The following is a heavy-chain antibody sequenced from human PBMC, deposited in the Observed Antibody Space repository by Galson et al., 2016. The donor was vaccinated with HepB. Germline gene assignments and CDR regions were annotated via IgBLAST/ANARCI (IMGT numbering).Heavy chain of an antibody. CDR2: ISWNSRNI. CDR3: AKDGGEDWTTAKPDY. Sequence: SLRLSCAASGFTFHDHALHWVRQTPGKGLEWVSGISWNSRNIGYADSVKCRFTISRDNAKNSVFLQMNSLRPEDTALYYCAKDGGEDWTTAKPDYWGQGTLVTVSS. V-gene: IGHV3-9*01. J-gene: IGHJ4*02. CDR1: GFTFHDHA. D-gene: IGHD4-17*01.